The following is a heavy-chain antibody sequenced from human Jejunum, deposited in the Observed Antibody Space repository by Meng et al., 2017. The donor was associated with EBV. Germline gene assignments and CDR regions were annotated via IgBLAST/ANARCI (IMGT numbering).Heavy chain of an antibody. CDR1: GDTFTRYY. Sequence: AGAEGKKPGASVKVSGKVSGDTFTRYYMHWVRQAPGQGLEWMGIINPTGDSTTYAEKFQGRLTMTRDTSTTTAYMELSSLRSEDTAVYYCAGGMTIRQNWFDPWGQGTLVTVSS. V-gene: IGHV1-46*01. CDR3: AGGMTIRQNWFDP. CDR2: INPTGDST. D-gene: IGHD5-24*01. J-gene: IGHJ5*02.